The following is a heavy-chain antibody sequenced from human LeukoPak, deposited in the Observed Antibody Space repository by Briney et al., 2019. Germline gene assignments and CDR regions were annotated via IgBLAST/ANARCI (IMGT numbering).Heavy chain of an antibody. CDR2: IYHSGSP. V-gene: IGHV4-30-4*01. CDR1: GGSITTGNFY. J-gene: IGHJ2*01. Sequence: KTSQTLSLTCAVSGGSITTGNFYWTWVRQPPGKGLEWIGHIYHSGSPNYNPSLKSRILLSVDTSKNQISLNLTSMTAADPAAYSCARGREQTVTTSNFDLSVPGKLVTVCS. D-gene: IGHD4-17*01. CDR3: ARGREQTVTTSNFDL.